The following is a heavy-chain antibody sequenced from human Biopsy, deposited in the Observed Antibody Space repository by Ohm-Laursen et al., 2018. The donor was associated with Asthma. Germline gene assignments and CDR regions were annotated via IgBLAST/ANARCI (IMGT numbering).Heavy chain of an antibody. D-gene: IGHD2-21*01. V-gene: IGHV4-59*07. CDR3: ARADCGGGSCPYYYGLDV. Sequence: SDTLSLTCAVSGGSISGYYWSWIRQSPGKGLEWVAYLYDGDSGYTNYNPSLRSRATISIDTSTNHFSLKLTSVTAADTAVYYCARADCGGGSCPYYYGLDVWGQGTTVTVS. J-gene: IGHJ6*02. CDR2: LYDGDSGYT. CDR1: GGSISGYY.